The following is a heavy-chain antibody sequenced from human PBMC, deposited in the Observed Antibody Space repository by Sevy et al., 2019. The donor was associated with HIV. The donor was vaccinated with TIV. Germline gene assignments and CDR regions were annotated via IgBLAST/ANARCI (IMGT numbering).Heavy chain of an antibody. CDR2: SRNKANSYTT. V-gene: IGHV3-72*01. Sequence: GGSLRLSCAASGFTFSDHYIDWVRQAPGKGLEWVGRSRNKANSYTTEYAASVKGRFSISRADSMNSLFLQMNSLKSEDTAVYYCARVALGNYAFDIWGQGTMVTVSS. CDR3: ARVALGNYAFDI. CDR1: GFTFSDHY. J-gene: IGHJ3*02. D-gene: IGHD7-27*01.